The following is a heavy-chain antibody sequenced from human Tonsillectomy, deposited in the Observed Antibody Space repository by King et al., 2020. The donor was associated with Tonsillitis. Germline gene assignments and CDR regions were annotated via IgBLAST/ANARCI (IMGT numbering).Heavy chain of an antibody. CDR3: ASAVRDVVIPDPVDT. V-gene: IGHV1-69*01. D-gene: IGHD3-22*01. J-gene: IGHJ4*02. CDR1: GDTFSNYA. CDR2: IIPVYCTT. Sequence: QLVQSGPEVKKPGSSGKVSCKASGDTFSNYAIIWVRQAPGQGLEWWGGIIPVYCTTYDLPKFQGRVTITADEFTTTAYMDLTSLRSDDTAVYYCASAVRDVVIPDPVDTWGQGTLVSVSS.